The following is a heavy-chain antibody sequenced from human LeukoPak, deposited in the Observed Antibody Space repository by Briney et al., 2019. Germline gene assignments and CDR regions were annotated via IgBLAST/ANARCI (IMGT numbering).Heavy chain of an antibody. D-gene: IGHD1-1*01. Sequence: ASVKVSCKASGYTFTGYYMHWVRQAPGQGLEWMGRINPNSGGTNHAQKFQGRVTMTRDTSISTAYMELSRLRSDDTAVYYCARDAYVHNAFDIWGQGTMVTVSS. CDR1: GYTFTGYY. J-gene: IGHJ3*02. CDR3: ARDAYVHNAFDI. CDR2: INPNSGGT. V-gene: IGHV1-2*06.